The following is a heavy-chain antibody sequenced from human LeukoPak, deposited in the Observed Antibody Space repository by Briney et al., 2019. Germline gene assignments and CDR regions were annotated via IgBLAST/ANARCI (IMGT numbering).Heavy chain of an antibody. V-gene: IGHV3-23*01. D-gene: IGHD2-15*01. CDR3: AKGYCSGGSCYCFDP. J-gene: IGHJ5*02. Sequence: PGGSLRLSCAASGFTFSSYAMSWVRQAPGKELEWVSAISGSGGSTYYADSVKGRFTISRDNSKNTLYLQMNSLRAEDTAVYYCAKGYCSGGSCYCFDPWGQGTLVTVSS. CDR1: GFTFSSYA. CDR2: ISGSGGST.